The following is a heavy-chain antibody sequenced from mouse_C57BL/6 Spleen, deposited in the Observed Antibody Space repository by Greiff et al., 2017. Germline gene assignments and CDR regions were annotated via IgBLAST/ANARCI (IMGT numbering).Heavy chain of an antibody. V-gene: IGHV1-55*01. J-gene: IGHJ2*01. D-gene: IGHD2-4*01. CDR1: GYTFTSYW. CDR2: IYPGSGST. CDR3: ARWGGDYEFDY. Sequence: VKLQESGAELVKPGASVKMSCKASGYTFTSYWITWVKQRPGQGLEWIGDIYPGSGSTNYNEKFKSKATLTVDTSSSTAYMQLSSLTSEDSAVYYCARWGGDYEFDYWGQGTTLTVSS.